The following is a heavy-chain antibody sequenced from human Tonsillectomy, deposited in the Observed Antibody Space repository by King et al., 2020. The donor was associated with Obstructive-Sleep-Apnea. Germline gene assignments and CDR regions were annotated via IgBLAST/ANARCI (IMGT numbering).Heavy chain of an antibody. CDR1: GFSLSNARMG. D-gene: IGHD3-22*01. CDR2: IFSNDEK. Sequence: TLQESGPVLVKPPETLTLTCTVSGFSLSNARMGVSWIRQPPGKALEWLAHIFSNDEKSYSTSLKSRLTISKDTSKSQVVLTMTNMDPVDTATYYCARILNTYYYDSSGYYLDYWGQGTLVTVSS. J-gene: IGHJ4*02. V-gene: IGHV2-26*01. CDR3: ARILNTYYYDSSGYYLDY.